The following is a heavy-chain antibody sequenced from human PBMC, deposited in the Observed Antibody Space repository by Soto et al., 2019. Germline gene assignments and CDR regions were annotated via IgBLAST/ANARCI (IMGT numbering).Heavy chain of an antibody. CDR1: GGSISSYY. D-gene: IGHD5-12*01. CDR3: ARAYGGYDDY. J-gene: IGHJ4*02. Sequence: SDTLCLTCTVSGGSISSYYWSWIRQPPGKGLEWIGYIYYSGSTNYNPSLKSRVTISVDTSKNQFSLKLSSVTAADTAVYYCARAYGGYDDYWGQGALVTVSS. V-gene: IGHV4-59*01. CDR2: IYYSGST.